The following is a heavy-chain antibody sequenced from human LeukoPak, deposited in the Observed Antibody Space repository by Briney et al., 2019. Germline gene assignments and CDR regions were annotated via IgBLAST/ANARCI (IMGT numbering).Heavy chain of an antibody. J-gene: IGHJ4*02. Sequence: KSSETLSLTCTVSGGSISSSSYYWGWIRQPPGKGLEWIGTTYYSGSTYYNPSLKSRVTISVDTSKNQFSLKLSSVTAADTAVYYCAREGSTGDYWGQGTLVTVSS. CDR3: AREGSTGDY. D-gene: IGHD7-27*01. CDR1: GGSISSSSYY. V-gene: IGHV4-39*07. CDR2: TYYSGST.